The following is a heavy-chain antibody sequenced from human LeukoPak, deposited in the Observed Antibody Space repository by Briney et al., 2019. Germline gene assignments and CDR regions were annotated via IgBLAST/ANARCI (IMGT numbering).Heavy chain of an antibody. Sequence: GGSLRLSCAASGFTFSTYAMSWVRQAPGKGLEWVSCINGRGVSTYYAESVKGRFTISRGNSKNTLYLQMSSLRSEDTAVYYCARGAAPYGSGSYYNPSNFDYWGQGTLVTVSS. CDR2: INGRGVST. J-gene: IGHJ4*02. CDR1: GFTFSTYA. V-gene: IGHV3-23*01. CDR3: ARGAAPYGSGSYYNPSNFDY. D-gene: IGHD3-10*01.